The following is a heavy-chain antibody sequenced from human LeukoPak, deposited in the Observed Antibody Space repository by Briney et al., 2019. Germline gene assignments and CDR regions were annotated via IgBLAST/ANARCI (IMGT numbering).Heavy chain of an antibody. V-gene: IGHV3-30*18. CDR2: ISYDGSNK. D-gene: IGHD3-10*01. CDR3: AKDHGRVRGLTTREYNWFDP. J-gene: IGHJ5*02. Sequence: GGSLRLSCAASGFTFSSYGMHWVRQAPGKGLEWVAVISYDGSNKYYADSVKGRFTISRDNSKNTLYLQMNSLRAEDTAVYYCAKDHGRVRGLTTREYNWFDPWGQGTLVTVSS. CDR1: GFTFSSYG.